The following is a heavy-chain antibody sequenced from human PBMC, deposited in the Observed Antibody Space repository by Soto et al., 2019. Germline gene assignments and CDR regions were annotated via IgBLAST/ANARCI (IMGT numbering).Heavy chain of an antibody. CDR1: GGSLSRGDYF. D-gene: IGHD3-3*01. J-gene: IGHJ5*02. CDR2: IYNSGIT. V-gene: IGHV4-30-4*01. CDR3: ARGVTVFGLVSRFWFDP. Sequence: SETLSLTCTVSGGSLSRGDYFWGWVRQSPGKGLEWIGHIYNSGITYYNPSLKSRVVISIDTSRNQFSLRLNSLTAADRAVYFCARGVTVFGLVSRFWFDPWGQGTVVTSPQ.